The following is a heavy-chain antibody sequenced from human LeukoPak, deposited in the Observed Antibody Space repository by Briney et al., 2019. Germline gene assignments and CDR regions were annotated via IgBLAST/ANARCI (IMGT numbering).Heavy chain of an antibody. Sequence: GGSLRLSCAASGFTFSNYWMHWVRQAPGKGLVWVSRINRDGSSTDYLDSVKGRFTISRDNARNTLYLQINSLRAEDTAVYYCARVPYVFDLWGQGTMVTVSS. CDR2: INRDGSST. CDR1: GFTFSNYW. J-gene: IGHJ3*01. V-gene: IGHV3-74*01. CDR3: ARVPYVFDL.